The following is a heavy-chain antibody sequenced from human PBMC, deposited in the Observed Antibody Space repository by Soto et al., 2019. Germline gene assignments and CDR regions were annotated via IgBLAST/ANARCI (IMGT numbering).Heavy chain of an antibody. Sequence: EVQLVESGGGLVQPGGSLRLSCAASGFTFSNYLMSWVRQAPGKGLEWVANIKQDGSEKYYVASVNGRFTISRDNAKNXLXLQMNSLRADDTAVYYCAREKRANGYFDYWGQGTLVTVSS. D-gene: IGHD6-25*01. CDR1: GFTFSNYL. CDR2: IKQDGSEK. J-gene: IGHJ4*02. CDR3: AREKRANGYFDY. V-gene: IGHV3-7*01.